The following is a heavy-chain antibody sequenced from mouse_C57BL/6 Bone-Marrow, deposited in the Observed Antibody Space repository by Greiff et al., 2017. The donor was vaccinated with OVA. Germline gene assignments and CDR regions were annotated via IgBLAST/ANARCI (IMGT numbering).Heavy chain of an antibody. CDR3: ARRAGTKDYFDY. D-gene: IGHD4-1*01. V-gene: IGHV1-52*01. J-gene: IGHJ2*01. Sequence: QVQLQQPGAELVRPGSSVKLSCKASGYTFTSYWMHWVKQRPIQGLEWIGNIDPSDSETHYNQKFKDKATLTVDKSSSTAYMQLSSLTSEDSAVYYCARRAGTKDYFDYWGQGTTLTVSS. CDR1: GYTFTSYW. CDR2: IDPSDSET.